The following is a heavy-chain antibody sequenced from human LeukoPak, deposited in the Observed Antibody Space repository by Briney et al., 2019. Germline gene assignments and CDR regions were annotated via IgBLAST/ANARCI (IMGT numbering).Heavy chain of an antibody. V-gene: IGHV1-46*01. J-gene: IGHJ5*02. CDR1: GYTFTSYY. CDR2: INPSGGST. Sequence: ASVKVSCKASGYTFTSYYMHWVRQAPGQGLEWMGIINPSGGSTSYAQKFQGRVTMTRDTSTSTVYMELSSLRAEDTAVYYCAKDRPGGTQTPYNWFDPWGQGTLVTVSS. D-gene: IGHD1-14*01. CDR3: AKDRPGGTQTPYNWFDP.